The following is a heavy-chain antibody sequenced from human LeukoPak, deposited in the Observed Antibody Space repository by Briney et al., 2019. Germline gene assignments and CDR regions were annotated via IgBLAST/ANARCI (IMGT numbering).Heavy chain of an antibody. Sequence: GGSLRLSCAASGFTFSSYWMSWVRQAPGKGLEWVANIKQDGSEKYYVDSVKGRFTISRDNAKNSLYLQMNSLRAEDTAVYYCARLITMVRGVMDYWGQGTLVTVSS. CDR1: GFTFSSYW. CDR2: IKQDGSEK. CDR3: ARLITMVRGVMDY. J-gene: IGHJ4*02. V-gene: IGHV3-7*01. D-gene: IGHD3-10*01.